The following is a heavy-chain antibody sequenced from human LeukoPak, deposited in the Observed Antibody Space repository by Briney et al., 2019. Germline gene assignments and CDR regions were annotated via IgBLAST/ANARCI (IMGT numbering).Heavy chain of an antibody. Sequence: ASVKVSCKASGYTFTGYYMHWVRQAPGQGLEWMGRVSPISGGTSYAQKFQGRVTMTRDTSISTAYMELSRLRSDDTAVYYCARGYSYGFDYWGQGTLVTVSS. J-gene: IGHJ4*02. CDR3: ARGYSYGFDY. CDR1: GYTFTGYY. D-gene: IGHD5-18*01. CDR2: VSPISGGT. V-gene: IGHV1-2*06.